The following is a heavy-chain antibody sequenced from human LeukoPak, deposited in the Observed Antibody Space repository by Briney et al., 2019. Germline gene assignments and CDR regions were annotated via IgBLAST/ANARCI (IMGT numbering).Heavy chain of an antibody. CDR3: AKYTSGTSYRGLDQ. J-gene: IGHJ4*02. CDR2: IIGSAVNT. CDR1: GLTVSSYA. D-gene: IGHD3-10*01. Sequence: GGSLRLSCGASGLTVSSYAMRWVRQAPGKGLEWVSTIIGSAVNTYYADSVKGRFTISRDDSKNTVYLQMNSLRAEDTAVYSCAKYTSGTSYRGLDQWGQGTLVTVSS. V-gene: IGHV3-23*01.